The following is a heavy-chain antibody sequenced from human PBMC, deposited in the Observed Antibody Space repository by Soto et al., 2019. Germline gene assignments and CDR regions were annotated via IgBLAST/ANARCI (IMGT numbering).Heavy chain of an antibody. CDR1: GGSISSGAYY. D-gene: IGHD2-8*01. J-gene: IGHJ6*02. V-gene: IGHV4-31*11. CDR3: ARYCTNAGCSSSMDV. Sequence: SETLSLTCAVSGGSISSGAYYWSWLRQHPGKGLEWIGYIYHSGSTYYNPSLKSRVTISVDTSKNQFSLKLSSVTAADTAVYYCARYCTNAGCSSSMDVWGQGTTVTVSS. CDR2: IYHSGST.